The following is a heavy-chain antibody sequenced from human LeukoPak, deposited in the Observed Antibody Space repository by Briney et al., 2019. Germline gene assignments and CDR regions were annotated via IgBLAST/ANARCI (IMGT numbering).Heavy chain of an antibody. CDR1: GVTISSYY. CDR3: ARAEKTKMVCALDAFDI. J-gene: IGHJ3*02. V-gene: IGHV4-4*07. D-gene: IGHD2-8*01. CDR2: INTSGST. Sequence: SETLSLTCTVSGVTISSYYWSWIRQPAGKGLEWIGRINTSGSTNYNPSLKSRVTISVNTTKNEFSLKLSSVTAADRAVYYCARAEKTKMVCALDAFDIWGQGTMVTVSS.